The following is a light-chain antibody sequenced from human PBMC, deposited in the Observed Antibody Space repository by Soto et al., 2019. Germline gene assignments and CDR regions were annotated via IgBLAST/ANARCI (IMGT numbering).Light chain of an antibody. CDR2: EVS. Sequence: QSALTQPASVSGSPGQSITISCTGTSSDVGSYNLVSWYQRHPGKAPKLMIYEVSKRPSGVSNRFSGSKSGNTASLTISGLQAEDEADCYCCSYAGSSPYVFGTGTKLTVL. J-gene: IGLJ1*01. CDR1: SSDVGSYNL. V-gene: IGLV2-23*02. CDR3: CSYAGSSPYV.